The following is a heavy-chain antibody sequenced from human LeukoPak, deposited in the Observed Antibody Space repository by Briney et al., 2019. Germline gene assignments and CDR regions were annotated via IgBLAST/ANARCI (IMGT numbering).Heavy chain of an antibody. V-gene: IGHV1-69*05. CDR1: GYTFTGYY. CDR3: ATSPHPPTTVTTPFDY. J-gene: IGHJ4*02. CDR2: IIPIFGTA. Sequence: ASVKVSCKASGYTFTGYYMHWVRQAPGQGLEWMGGIIPIFGTANYAQKFQGRVTITTDESTSTAYMELSSLRSEDTAVYYCATSPHPPTTVTTPFDYWGQGTLVTVSS. D-gene: IGHD4-17*01.